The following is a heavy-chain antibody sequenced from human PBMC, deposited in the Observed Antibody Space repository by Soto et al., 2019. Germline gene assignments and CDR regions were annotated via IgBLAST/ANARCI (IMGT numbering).Heavy chain of an antibody. D-gene: IGHD3-9*01. V-gene: IGHV3-23*01. J-gene: IGHJ4*02. CDR3: AKDENTGYVELY. Sequence: GGSLRLSCAASGFTFSSYSMSWVRQAPGKGLEWVSGFRSSGDGGTTYYADSVKGRFTVSRYDSKNTVYLQMNSLRAEDTALYYCAKDENTGYVELYWGLGTLVTVSS. CDR2: FRSSGDGGTT. CDR1: GFTFSSYS.